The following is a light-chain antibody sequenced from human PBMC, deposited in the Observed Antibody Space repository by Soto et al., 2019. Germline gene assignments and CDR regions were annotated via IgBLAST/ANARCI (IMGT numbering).Light chain of an antibody. CDR3: GTWESYLSVAV. V-gene: IGLV1-51*01. Sequence: QSAWTQPPSVSAAPGQTVTISCSGSGSNIGSNSVSWYQHVPGTAPKLLLYDNNKRPSGIPDRFFGSKSGTSATLGITGLQTADEADYYCGTWESYLSVAVFGGGTKLTVL. CDR1: GSNIGSNS. CDR2: DNN. J-gene: IGLJ2*01.